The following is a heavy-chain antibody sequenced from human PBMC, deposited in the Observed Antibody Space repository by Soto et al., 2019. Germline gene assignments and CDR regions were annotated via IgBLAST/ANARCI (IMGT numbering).Heavy chain of an antibody. CDR3: AKPFILATTARGYFDY. Sequence: GGSLRLSCAASGSTFSSYAMSWVRQAPGKGLEWVSAISGSGGSTYYADSVKGRFTISRDNSKNTLYLQMNSLRAEDTAVYYCAKPFILATTARGYFDYWGQGTLVTISS. D-gene: IGHD3-10*01. J-gene: IGHJ4*02. CDR2: ISGSGGST. V-gene: IGHV3-23*01. CDR1: GSTFSSYA.